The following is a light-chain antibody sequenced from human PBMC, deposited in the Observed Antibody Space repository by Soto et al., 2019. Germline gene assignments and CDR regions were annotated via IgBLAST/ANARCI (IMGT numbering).Light chain of an antibody. Sequence: QSVLTHPPSASGSPGQSVTISCTGNSSDVGGYNYVSGYQQHPGKAPKLMIYEVSKRPSGVPDRFSGSKSGNTASLTVSGLQAEDEADYYCSSYAGSNNLGVFGTGTKVTVL. CDR3: SSYAGSNNLGV. V-gene: IGLV2-8*01. CDR1: SSDVGGYNY. CDR2: EVS. J-gene: IGLJ1*01.